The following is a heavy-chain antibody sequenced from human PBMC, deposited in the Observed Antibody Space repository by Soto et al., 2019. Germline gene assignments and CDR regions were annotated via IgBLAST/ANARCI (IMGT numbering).Heavy chain of an antibody. V-gene: IGHV5-51*01. J-gene: IGHJ5*02. CDR2: IYPGDSDT. Sequence: GESLKISCKGYGYTFTDYWIGWVRQMPGKGLELIGLIYPGDSDTRYSPSFQGRVTISADKSISTAFLQWSSLRASDTAMYYCASQKTVIRGPLSSNWFDTWGQGTLVTVSS. CDR1: GYTFTDYW. D-gene: IGHD1-1*01. CDR3: ASQKTVIRGPLSSNWFDT.